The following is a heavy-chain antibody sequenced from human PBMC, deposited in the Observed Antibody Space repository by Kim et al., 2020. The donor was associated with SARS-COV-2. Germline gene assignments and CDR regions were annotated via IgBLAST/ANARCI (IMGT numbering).Heavy chain of an antibody. CDR1: GGSFSGYY. D-gene: IGHD6-19*01. J-gene: IGHJ4*02. CDR2: INHSGST. Sequence: SETLSLTCAVYGGSFSGYYWSWIRQPPGKGLEWIGEINHSGSTNYNPSLKSRVTISVDTSKNQFSLKLSSVTAADTAVYYCARGASSGWYVDYWGQGTLVTVSS. CDR3: ARGASSGWYVDY. V-gene: IGHV4-34*01.